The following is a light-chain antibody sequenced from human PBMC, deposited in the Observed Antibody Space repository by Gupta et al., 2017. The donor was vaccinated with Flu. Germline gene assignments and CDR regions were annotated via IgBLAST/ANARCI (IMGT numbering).Light chain of an antibody. CDR1: SSNLGD. J-gene: IGLJ3*02. CDR3: SSFIGRATWV. Sequence: QSAMTQPASVSGSPGQSITIPCTETSSNLGDVSWFQQHPGKAPQVLIYEVTNRPSGVSDRFSGSKSGNTASLTISGLQAEDEADYYCSSFIGRATWVFGVGTRLTVL. V-gene: IGLV2-14*01. CDR2: EVT.